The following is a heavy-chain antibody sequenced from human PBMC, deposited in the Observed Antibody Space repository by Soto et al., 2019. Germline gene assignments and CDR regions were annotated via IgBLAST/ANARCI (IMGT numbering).Heavy chain of an antibody. D-gene: IGHD3-22*01. CDR2: IATSGDT. CDR3: VRGASSGYYRIDY. J-gene: IGHJ4*02. CDR1: GFTLSSYD. V-gene: IGHV3-13*01. Sequence: PGGSLRLSCVASGFTLSSYDMHWVRRATGKDLEWVSVIATSGDTYYPASVKGRFTISRDNAKNTVFLQMNSLRVEDMAVYYCVRGASSGYYRIDYWGQGALVTVSS.